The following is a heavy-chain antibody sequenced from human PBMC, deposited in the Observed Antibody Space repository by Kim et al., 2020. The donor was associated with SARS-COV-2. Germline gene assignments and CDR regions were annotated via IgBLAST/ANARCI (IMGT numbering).Heavy chain of an antibody. V-gene: IGHV4-59*13. J-gene: IGHJ4*02. CDR1: GGSISSYY. Sequence: SETLSLTCTVSGGSISSYYWSWIRQPPGKGLEWIGYIYYSGSTNYNPSLKSRVTISVDTSKNQFSLKLSSVTAADTAVYYCAREAAVAALGPFDYWGQGTLVTVSS. D-gene: IGHD6-19*01. CDR3: AREAAVAALGPFDY. CDR2: IYYSGST.